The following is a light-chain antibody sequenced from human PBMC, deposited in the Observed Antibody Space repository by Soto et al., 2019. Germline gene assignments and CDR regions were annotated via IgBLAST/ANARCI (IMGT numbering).Light chain of an antibody. CDR3: SSYAGSNVV. J-gene: IGLJ2*01. CDR1: RSDVGGYNY. Sequence: QSALTQPPSASGSPGQSVTISCTGTRSDVGGYNYVSWYQQHPGKAPKLMIYEVSKRPSGVPDRFSGSKSGNTASLTVSGLQAEDEADYYCSSYAGSNVVFGGGTKLTVL. V-gene: IGLV2-8*01. CDR2: EVS.